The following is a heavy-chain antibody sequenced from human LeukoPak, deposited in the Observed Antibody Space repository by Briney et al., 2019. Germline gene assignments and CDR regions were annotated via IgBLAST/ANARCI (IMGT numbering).Heavy chain of an antibody. J-gene: IGHJ4*02. Sequence: SETLSLTCTVSGGSISSYYWSWIRQPPGKGLEWIGYIYHSGTTYYNPSLKSRVTISVDTSKNQFSLKLNSVTAADTAVYYCARDGGYGGYDDYWGQGNLVTVSS. V-gene: IGHV4-59*12. CDR2: IYHSGTT. CDR1: GGSISSYY. CDR3: ARDGGYGGYDDY. D-gene: IGHD5-12*01.